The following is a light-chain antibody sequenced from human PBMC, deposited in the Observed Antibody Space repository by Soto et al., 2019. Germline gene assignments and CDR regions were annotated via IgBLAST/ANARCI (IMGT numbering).Light chain of an antibody. J-gene: IGLJ1*01. CDR1: ASDIGGYSF. Sequence: QSVLTQPPSASGSPGQSVAISCTGTASDIGGYSFVSWYQQHPGKASKLLIYDVNKRPSGVPDRFSGSKSGNTASLTVSGLQAEDEAEYYCSAHGGTNPYVFGTGTKLTVL. V-gene: IGLV2-8*01. CDR2: DVN. CDR3: SAHGGTNPYV.